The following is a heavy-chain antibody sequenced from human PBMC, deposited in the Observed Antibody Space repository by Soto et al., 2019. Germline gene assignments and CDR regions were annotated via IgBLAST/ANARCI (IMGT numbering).Heavy chain of an antibody. Sequence: QVQLVQSGAEVKKPGSSVKVSCKASGGTFSSFTISWVRQAPGQGLEWMGGIIPIYGTANYAQKFQGRVTITADASTRTAHMELSSLRSEDTAVYYCARDRRADWESYYYYAMDVWGQGTTVTVSS. D-gene: IGHD1-26*01. CDR3: ARDRRADWESYYYYAMDV. J-gene: IGHJ6*02. CDR2: IIPIYGTA. V-gene: IGHV1-69*01. CDR1: GGTFSSFT.